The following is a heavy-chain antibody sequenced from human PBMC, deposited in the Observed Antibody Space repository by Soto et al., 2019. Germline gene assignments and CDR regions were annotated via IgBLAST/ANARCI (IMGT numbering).Heavy chain of an antibody. D-gene: IGHD2-21*02. CDR1: GFTSSSYA. CDR3: AKDQAVTGRYFDL. Sequence: PGGYLRLSCAASGFTSSSYAVSWVRQAPGKGLVWVSAISGSGGSTYYADSVKGRFTISRDNSKNTLYLQMNSLRAEDTAVYYCAKDQAVTGRYFDLRGRGTLVTVSS. CDR2: ISGSGGST. J-gene: IGHJ2*01. V-gene: IGHV3-23*01.